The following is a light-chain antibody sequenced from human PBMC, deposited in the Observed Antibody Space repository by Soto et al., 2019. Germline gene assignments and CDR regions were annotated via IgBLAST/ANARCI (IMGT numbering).Light chain of an antibody. V-gene: IGKV1-9*01. CDR2: AAS. CDR1: QGISSY. CDR3: QQLNNYPIT. Sequence: DIQLTQSPSFLSASVGDRVTITCRASQGISSYLAWYQQKPGKAPKLLIYAASTLQSGVPSRFSGSGYGTEFTLTISSLQPEDFATYYCQQLNNYPITFGQGTRLEIQ. J-gene: IGKJ5*01.